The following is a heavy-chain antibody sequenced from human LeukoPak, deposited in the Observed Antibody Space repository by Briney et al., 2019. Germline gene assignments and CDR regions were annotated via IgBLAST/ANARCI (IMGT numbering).Heavy chain of an antibody. CDR2: IHPGDSDT. D-gene: IGHD4-23*01. Sequence: ESLKISCKGSGYSFSYYWIAWVRQMPGKGLEWMGIIHPGDSDTRYSPSFQGQVTISADKSISTAYLQWSSLKASDTAMYYCARGEDSTTVVTPHYWGQGTLVTVSS. V-gene: IGHV5-51*01. J-gene: IGHJ4*02. CDR3: ARGEDSTTVVTPHY. CDR1: GYSFSYYW.